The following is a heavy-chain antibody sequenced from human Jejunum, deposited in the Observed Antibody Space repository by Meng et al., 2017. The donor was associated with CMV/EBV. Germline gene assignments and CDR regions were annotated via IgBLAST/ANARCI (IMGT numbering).Heavy chain of an antibody. CDR3: ARGSTWYTYDAFDM. D-gene: IGHD6-13*01. CDR1: EDIFTGHY. V-gene: IGHV1-2*02. J-gene: IGHJ3*02. Sequence: EDIFTGHYIHWRRQAPGQGLEWMGWIKANSGGTKYAQKFQGRVTMTRDTSITTAYVDLSRLTSDDTAVYYCARGSTWYTYDAFDMWGQGTRVTVSS. CDR2: IKANSGGT.